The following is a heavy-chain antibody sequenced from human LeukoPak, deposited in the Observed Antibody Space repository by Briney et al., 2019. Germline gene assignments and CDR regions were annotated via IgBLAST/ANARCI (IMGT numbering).Heavy chain of an antibody. Sequence: QPGGSLRLSCAASGFTFSNFWMHWVRQAPGKGLMWVSRINSDGSGTNYADSVKGRFTISRDNAKNTVYLQMNSLRAEDTAVYYCARAGRGLRYFDWLTHDYWGQGTLVTVSS. CDR2: INSDGSGT. J-gene: IGHJ4*02. D-gene: IGHD3-9*01. CDR3: ARAGRGLRYFDWLTHDY. CDR1: GFTFSNFW. V-gene: IGHV3-74*01.